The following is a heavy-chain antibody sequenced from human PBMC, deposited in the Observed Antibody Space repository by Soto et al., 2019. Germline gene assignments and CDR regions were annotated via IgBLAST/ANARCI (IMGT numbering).Heavy chain of an antibody. D-gene: IGHD2-15*01. J-gene: IGHJ4*02. V-gene: IGHV1-46*01. CDR3: ARDLLAANY. CDR1: GYTFTSSY. Sequence: QVQLVQSGAEVKKPGASVKLSCKASGYTFTSSYVHWVRQAPGQGLEWVAIINPNGGSTNYAQEFQGRVTVTRDTSTSTVFMELSSLHSDDTAVYYCARDLLAANYGGQGTLVTVSS. CDR2: INPNGGST.